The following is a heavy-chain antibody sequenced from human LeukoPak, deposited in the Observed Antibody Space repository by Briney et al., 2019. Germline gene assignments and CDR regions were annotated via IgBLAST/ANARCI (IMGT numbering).Heavy chain of an antibody. D-gene: IGHD5-18*01. CDR2: ISWNSGGI. CDR1: GFTFDDYA. Sequence: GGSLRLSCAASGFTFDDYAMHWVRQAPGKGLEWVSGISWNSGGIGYADSVKGRFTISRDNAKNSLYLQMNSLRAEDTAVYYCARADTSALTWIPYYFDYWGQGTLVTVSS. CDR3: ARADTSALTWIPYYFDY. J-gene: IGHJ4*02. V-gene: IGHV3-9*01.